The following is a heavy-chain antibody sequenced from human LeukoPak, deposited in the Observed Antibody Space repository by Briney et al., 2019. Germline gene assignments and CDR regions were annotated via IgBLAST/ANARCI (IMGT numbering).Heavy chain of an antibody. CDR2: ISTNGGST. Sequence: GGSLRLSCSASGLTFSLYSMHWVRQAPGKGLEYVSGISTNGGSTYYADSVKGRFTISRDNSKNTLYLQMSTLRAEDTAVYYCVTELGIGGFDIWGQGTMVTVFS. CDR1: GLTFSLYS. V-gene: IGHV3-64D*06. CDR3: VTELGIGGFDI. J-gene: IGHJ3*02. D-gene: IGHD7-27*01.